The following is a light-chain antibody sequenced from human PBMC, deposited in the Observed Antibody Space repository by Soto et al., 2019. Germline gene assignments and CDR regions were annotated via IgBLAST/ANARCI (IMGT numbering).Light chain of an antibody. CDR3: CSFAGTFWV. CDR1: SSDVGSYNL. J-gene: IGLJ3*02. Sequence: QSALTQPASVSGSPGQSITISCTGTSSDVGSYNLVSWYQQRPGKAPKLIIYEGTKRPSGVSNRFSGSKSGNTASLTISGLQAEDEADYFCCSFAGTFWVFGGGTKLTVL. CDR2: EGT. V-gene: IGLV2-23*01.